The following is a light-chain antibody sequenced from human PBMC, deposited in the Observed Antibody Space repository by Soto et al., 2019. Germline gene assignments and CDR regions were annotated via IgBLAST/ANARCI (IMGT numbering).Light chain of an antibody. V-gene: IGKV3-11*01. Sequence: EIVLTQSPATLSLSPGERATLSCRASQSVSSYLAWYQQKPGQAPRLLIYDASNRATGIPARFSGSRSGTDFTLNISSLEPEDFAVYYCQQRSNWHPTLPFGGGTKVEIK. CDR3: QQRSNWHPTLP. CDR2: DAS. J-gene: IGKJ4*01. CDR1: QSVSSY.